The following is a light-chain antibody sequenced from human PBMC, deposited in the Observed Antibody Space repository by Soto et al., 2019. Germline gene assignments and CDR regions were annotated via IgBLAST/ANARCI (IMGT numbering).Light chain of an antibody. Sequence: DIPMTQSPSSLSASVRDRVTITCRASQSISSYLNWYQQKPGKAPKLLIYAASSLQSGVPSRFSGSGSGTDFTLTVSSLQPEGFATYFCQQSYSTPRTFGQGTKVEVK. CDR1: QSISSY. J-gene: IGKJ1*01. V-gene: IGKV1-39*01. CDR3: QQSYSTPRT. CDR2: AAS.